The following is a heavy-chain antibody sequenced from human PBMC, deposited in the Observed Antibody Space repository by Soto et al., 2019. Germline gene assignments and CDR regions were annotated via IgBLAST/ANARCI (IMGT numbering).Heavy chain of an antibody. CDR2: INPSSRTT. J-gene: IGHJ4*02. D-gene: IGHD1-26*01. CDR1: GYIFIHCF. Sequence: QVQLVQSGAEMKQPGASVKLSCQASGYIFIHCFMHWVRQAPGQGLEWMGGINPSSRTTTYAQKFQGRVTVTRDTSTSTVYMELSSLGSGDTAMYYCARSLGETTSLFDYWGQGSLVTVSA. V-gene: IGHV1-46*01. CDR3: ARSLGETTSLFDY.